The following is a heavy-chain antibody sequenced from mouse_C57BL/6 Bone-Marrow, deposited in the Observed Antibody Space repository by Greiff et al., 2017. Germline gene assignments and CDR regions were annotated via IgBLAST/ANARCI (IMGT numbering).Heavy chain of an antibody. CDR2: IYPGSGNT. D-gene: IGHD2-5*01. CDR3: AREFLYYSKRGYYAMDY. V-gene: IGHV1-76*01. J-gene: IGHJ4*01. Sequence: QVQLKASGAELVRPGASVKLSCKASGYTFTDYYINWVKQRPGQGLEWIARIYPGSGNTYYNEKFKGKATLTAEKSSSTAYMQLSSLTSEDSAVYFCAREFLYYSKRGYYAMDYWGQGTSVTVSS. CDR1: GYTFTDYY.